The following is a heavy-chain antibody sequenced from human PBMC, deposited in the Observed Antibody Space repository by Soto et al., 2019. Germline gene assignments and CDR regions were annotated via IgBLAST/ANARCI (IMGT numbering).Heavy chain of an antibody. J-gene: IGHJ4*02. CDR3: STVTS. V-gene: IGHV3-74*01. D-gene: IGHD4-17*01. CDR1: GFTFSSYW. Sequence: GGSLRLSCAASGFTFSSYWMHWVRQAPGKGLVWVSRMNSDGSTTSYADSVKGRFTMSRDNAKNTLYLQMNSLRAEDTAVYYCSTVTSWGQGTLVTVPQ. CDR2: MNSDGSTT.